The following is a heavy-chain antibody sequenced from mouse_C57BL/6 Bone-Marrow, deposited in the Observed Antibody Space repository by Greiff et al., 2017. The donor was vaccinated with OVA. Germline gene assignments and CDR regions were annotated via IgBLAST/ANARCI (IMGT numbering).Heavy chain of an antibody. Sequence: QVQLQQPGAELVKPGASVKVSCKASGYTFTSYWMHWVKQRPGQGLEWIGRIHPSDSDTNYNQKFKGKATLTVDKSSSTAYMQLSSLTSEDSAVYYCAIGNYGSFHYYAMDYWGQGTSVTVSS. CDR1: GYTFTSYW. CDR3: AIGNYGSFHYYAMDY. D-gene: IGHD1-1*01. CDR2: IHPSDSDT. V-gene: IGHV1-74*01. J-gene: IGHJ4*01.